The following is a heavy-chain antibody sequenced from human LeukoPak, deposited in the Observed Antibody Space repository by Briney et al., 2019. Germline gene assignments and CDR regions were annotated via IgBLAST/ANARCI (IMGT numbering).Heavy chain of an antibody. Sequence: GGSLRLSCAASGFNFSSYAMHWVRQAPGEGLEWVGLISYGGIDKSYADSVKGRFTISRDSSKRTLYLQMNSLRAEDTAMYYSARESWSDSVAFDIWGLGTMVIVSS. CDR2: ISYGGIDK. J-gene: IGHJ3*02. CDR1: GFNFSSYA. V-gene: IGHV3-30*04. D-gene: IGHD3-3*01. CDR3: ARESWSDSVAFDI.